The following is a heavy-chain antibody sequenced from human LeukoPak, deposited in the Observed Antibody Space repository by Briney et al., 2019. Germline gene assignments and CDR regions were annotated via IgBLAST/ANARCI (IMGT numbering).Heavy chain of an antibody. CDR3: ARNPDFWSGYYDY. V-gene: IGHV3-30-3*01. Sequence: GGSLRLSCAASGFTSSSYAMHWVRQAPGKGLEWVAVISYDGSNKYYADSVKGRFTTSRDNSKNTLYLQMNSLRAEDTAVYYCARNPDFWSGYYDYWGQGTLVTVSS. D-gene: IGHD3-3*01. CDR1: GFTSSSYA. J-gene: IGHJ4*02. CDR2: ISYDGSNK.